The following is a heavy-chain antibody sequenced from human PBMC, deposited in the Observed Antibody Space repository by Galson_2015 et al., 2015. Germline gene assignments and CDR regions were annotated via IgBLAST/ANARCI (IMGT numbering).Heavy chain of an antibody. CDR3: ARGDVDTAMVIFDY. CDR1: GFTFSSYW. D-gene: IGHD5-18*01. V-gene: IGHV3-7*03. J-gene: IGHJ4*02. Sequence: SLRLSCAASGFTFSSYWMSWVRQAPGKGLEWVANIKQDGSEKYYVDSVKGRFTISRDNAKNSLYLQVNSLRAEDTAVYYCARGDVDTAMVIFDYWGQGTLVTVSS. CDR2: IKQDGSEK.